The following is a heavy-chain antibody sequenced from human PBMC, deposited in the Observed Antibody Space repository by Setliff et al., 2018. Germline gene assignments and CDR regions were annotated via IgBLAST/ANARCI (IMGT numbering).Heavy chain of an antibody. CDR3: AREAGYYDSSGPVGVPYYYYMDV. J-gene: IGHJ6*03. V-gene: IGHV4-39*07. CDR2: IYYSGST. D-gene: IGHD3-22*01. Sequence: SETLSLTCSVSGGPISSSSYYWGWIRQPPGKGLEWIGSIYYSGSTYYNPSLKSRVTISVDTSKNQFSLKLSSVTAADTAVYYCAREAGYYDSSGPVGVPYYYYMDVWGKGTTVTVSS. CDR1: GGPISSSSYY.